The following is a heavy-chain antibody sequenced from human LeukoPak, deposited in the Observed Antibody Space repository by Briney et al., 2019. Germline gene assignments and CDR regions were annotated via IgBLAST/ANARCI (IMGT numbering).Heavy chain of an antibody. CDR2: IYTSGST. CDR1: GGSISSYY. J-gene: IGHJ5*02. CDR3: ARLTSGNYFISSQNWFDP. D-gene: IGHD4-11*01. Sequence: SETLSLTCTVSGGSISSYYWSWIRQPPGKGLVWIGYIYTSGSTNYNPSLKSRVTISVDTSKNQFSLKLSSVTAAGTAVYYCARLTSGNYFISSQNWFDPWGQGTLVTVSS. V-gene: IGHV4-4*09.